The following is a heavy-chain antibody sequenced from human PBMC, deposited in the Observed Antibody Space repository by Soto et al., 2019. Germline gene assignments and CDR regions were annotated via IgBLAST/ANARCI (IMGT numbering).Heavy chain of an antibody. CDR3: ARDPDSYGFNWFDP. Sequence: ASVKVSCKASGYTFTSYGISWVRQAPGQGLEWMGWISAYNGNTNYAQKLQGRVTMTTDTSTSTAYMELRSLRSDDTAVYYCARDPDSYGFNWFDPWGQGTLVTVSS. CDR1: GYTFTSYG. J-gene: IGHJ5*02. D-gene: IGHD5-18*01. CDR2: ISAYNGNT. V-gene: IGHV1-18*01.